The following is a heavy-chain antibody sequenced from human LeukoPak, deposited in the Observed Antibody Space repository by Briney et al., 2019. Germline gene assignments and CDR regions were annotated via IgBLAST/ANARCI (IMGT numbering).Heavy chain of an antibody. CDR3: VREIGRPKTFYFHS. J-gene: IGHJ4*02. V-gene: IGHV3-69-1*01. CDR2: ISENI. CDR1: GFVFSRDN. Sequence: GGSLRFSCTASGFVFSRDNMNWVRQAPGKGLEWVSHISENIYHADSVRGRFTISRDNAKNSLYLQMSNLRAEDTAVYYCVREIGRPKTFYFHSWGRGTLVIVSS.